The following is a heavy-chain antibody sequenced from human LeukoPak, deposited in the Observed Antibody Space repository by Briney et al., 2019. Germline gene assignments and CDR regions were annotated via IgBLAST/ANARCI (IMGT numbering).Heavy chain of an antibody. D-gene: IGHD7-27*01. CDR1: GYTLTELS. CDR2: FDPEDGET. V-gene: IGHV1-24*01. Sequence: ASVKVSCKVSGYTLTELSMHWVRQAPGKGLEWMGGFDPEDGETIYAQKFQGRVTMTTDTSTSTAYMELRSLRSDDTAVYYCARDWRLQSAGDFDYWGQGTLVTVSS. CDR3: ARDWRLQSAGDFDY. J-gene: IGHJ4*02.